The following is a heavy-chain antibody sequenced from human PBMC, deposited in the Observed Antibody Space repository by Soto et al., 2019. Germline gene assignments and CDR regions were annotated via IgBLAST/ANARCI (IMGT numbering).Heavy chain of an antibody. D-gene: IGHD3-10*02. CDR3: VHRLDVPGLAFDP. CDR2: IYWNDDK. V-gene: IGHV2-5*01. Sequence: GPTLVNPTQILRLTCAFSGFSLSASGASVGWIRQPPGKALEWLAHIYWNDDKRYSPSLRSRLTISKDTSKNQVVLTFTNMDPADTGTYYCVHRLDVPGLAFDPWGQGTLVTVSS. CDR1: GFSLSASGAS. J-gene: IGHJ5*02.